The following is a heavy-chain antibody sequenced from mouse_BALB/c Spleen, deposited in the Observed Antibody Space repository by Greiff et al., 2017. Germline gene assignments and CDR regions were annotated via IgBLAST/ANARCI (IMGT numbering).Heavy chain of an antibody. CDR3: GRIYYYGSSPFAY. Sequence: EVKLMESGPELVKPGASVKISCKASGYSFTGYFMNWVKQSHGKSLEWIGRINPYNGDTFYNQKFKGKATLTVDKSSSTAHMELLSLTSEDSAVYDCGRIYYYGSSPFAYWGQGTLVTVSA. V-gene: IGHV1-37*01. CDR1: GYSFTGYF. J-gene: IGHJ3*01. D-gene: IGHD1-1*01. CDR2: INPYNGDT.